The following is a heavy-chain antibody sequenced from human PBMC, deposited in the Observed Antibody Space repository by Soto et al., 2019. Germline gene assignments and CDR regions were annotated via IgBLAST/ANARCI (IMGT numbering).Heavy chain of an antibody. CDR2: IIPTFGRT. D-gene: IGHD3-10*02. CDR1: GDTFSSYA. V-gene: IGHV1-69*13. CDR3: ARDPLSSFAMDV. Sequence: SVKVSCKASGDTFSSYAISWVRQAPGKGLEWMGEIIPTFGRTNYAQKFQGRLTISADDSTSTAYMELSSLLSEDTAVYYCARDPLSSFAMDVWGQGTTVTVSS. J-gene: IGHJ6*02.